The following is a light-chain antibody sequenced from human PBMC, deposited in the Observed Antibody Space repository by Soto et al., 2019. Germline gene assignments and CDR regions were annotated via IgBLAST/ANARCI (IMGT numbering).Light chain of an antibody. J-gene: IGKJ1*01. CDR1: QAISNN. V-gene: IGKV3-15*01. Sequence: RAMTQSPVTLYASPGERVTLSCRASQAISNNLAWYQQKPGQAPRLLIFDASTRATGIPARFSGSESGTEYTLTISSLQSEDCAVYYFQQANDWPPTFGQGTRV. CDR2: DAS. CDR3: QQANDWPPT.